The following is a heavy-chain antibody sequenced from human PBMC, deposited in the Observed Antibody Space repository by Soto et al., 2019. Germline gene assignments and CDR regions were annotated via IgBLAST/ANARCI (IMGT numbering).Heavy chain of an antibody. CDR3: ARHNYGSGSTYFDY. CDR1: GGSISSYY. V-gene: IGHV4-59*08. D-gene: IGHD3-10*01. Sequence: QVQLQESGPGLVKPSETLSLTCTVSGGSISSYYWSWIRQPPGKGLEWIGYIYYGGSTNYNPSLKSRVPISVDTSKNQFSRQLNSMTAADTAVYYCARHNYGSGSTYFDYWGQGTLVTVSS. J-gene: IGHJ4*02. CDR2: IYYGGST.